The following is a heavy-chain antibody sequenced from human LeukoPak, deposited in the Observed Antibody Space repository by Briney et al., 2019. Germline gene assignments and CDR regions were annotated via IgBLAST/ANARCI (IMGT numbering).Heavy chain of an antibody. J-gene: IGHJ4*02. CDR2: INHSGST. D-gene: IGHD3-22*01. Sequence: SETLSLTCAVYGGSFSGYYWSWIRQPPGKGLEWIGEINHSGSTNYNPSLKSRVTISVDTSKNQFSLKLSSVTAADTAVYYCAQTPGGGYYYGGEYWGQGTLVTVSS. CDR3: AQTPGGGYYYGGEY. CDR1: GGSFSGYY. V-gene: IGHV4-34*01.